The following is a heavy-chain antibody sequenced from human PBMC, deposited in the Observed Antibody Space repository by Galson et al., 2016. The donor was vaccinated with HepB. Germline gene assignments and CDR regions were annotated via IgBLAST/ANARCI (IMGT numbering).Heavy chain of an antibody. CDR2: ISRSSSYI. V-gene: IGHV3-21*01. CDR3: ARVIGWFAEISGGAFDI. J-gene: IGHJ3*02. D-gene: IGHD3-10*01. CDR1: GFTFSSYS. Sequence: SLRLSCAASGFTFSSYSINWVRQALGKGLEWVSSISRSSSYIYYADSVKGRLTISRDNAKNSVYLQMNSLRAEDTAVYYCARVIGWFAEISGGAFDIWGQGTMVTVSS.